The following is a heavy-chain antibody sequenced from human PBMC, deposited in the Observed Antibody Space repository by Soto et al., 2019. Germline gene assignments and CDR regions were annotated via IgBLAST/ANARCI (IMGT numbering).Heavy chain of an antibody. Sequence: EVQLAESGGGLVQPGGSLRLSCAASGFTFRDHYMDWVRQAPGKGLEWVGRSRDKVHSHTTEYAASVKVRFTISRGDSENSLYLQMNSLKTEDTAVYYCARGVVSTGYFDYWGQGTLVTVSS. J-gene: IGHJ4*02. D-gene: IGHD5-12*01. CDR2: SRDKVHSHTT. CDR1: GFTFRDHY. V-gene: IGHV3-72*01. CDR3: ARGVVSTGYFDY.